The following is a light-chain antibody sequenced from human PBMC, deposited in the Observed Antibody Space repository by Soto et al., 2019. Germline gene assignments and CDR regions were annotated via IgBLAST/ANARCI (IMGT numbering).Light chain of an antibody. J-gene: IGLJ1*01. V-gene: IGLV2-8*01. Sequence: QSVLTEPPSACGSLVQSAAISCTRISRDAGVYNYVSWDQQHPGKAPKIMIYEVNKRASGVPDRFSGSKSGNTASLTVSGLQAEDEADYYCSSYAGSSNVFGTGTKVTVL. CDR3: SSYAGSSNV. CDR2: EVN. CDR1: SRDAGVYNY.